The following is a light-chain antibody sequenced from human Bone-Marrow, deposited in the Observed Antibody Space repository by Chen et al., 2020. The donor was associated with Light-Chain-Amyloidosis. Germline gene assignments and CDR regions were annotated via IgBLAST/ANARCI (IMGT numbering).Light chain of an antibody. CDR2: DDS. Sequence: SYVLTQPSSVSVAPGQTATIDCGGNNIGSTSVHWYQQTPGQAPLLVVYDDSDRPSGIPERLSGSNSENTATLTISRVEAGDEADYYCQVWDRSSDRPVFGGGTKLTVL. CDR3: QVWDRSSDRPV. CDR1: NIGSTS. V-gene: IGLV3-21*02. J-gene: IGLJ3*02.